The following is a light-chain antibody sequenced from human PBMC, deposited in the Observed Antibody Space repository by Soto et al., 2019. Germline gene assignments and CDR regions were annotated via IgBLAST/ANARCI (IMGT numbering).Light chain of an antibody. Sequence: EIVMIQSPATLSVSPGERATLSCRASQSVRSNLAWHQQKPGQAPRLLIYGASIRATGIPARFSGSGSGTQFTHTISSLQSEDVAVYYWQQYDNWPPRTFGQGTKVDIK. CDR3: QQYDNWPPRT. CDR1: QSVRSN. J-gene: IGKJ1*01. V-gene: IGKV3-15*01. CDR2: GAS.